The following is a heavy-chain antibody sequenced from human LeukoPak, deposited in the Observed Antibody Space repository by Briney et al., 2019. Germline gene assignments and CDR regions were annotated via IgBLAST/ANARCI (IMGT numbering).Heavy chain of an antibody. D-gene: IGHD6-13*01. CDR2: ISSSSSTI. V-gene: IGHV3-48*04. Sequence: PGGSLRLSCAASGFTFSSYSMNWVRQAPGKGLEWVSYISSSSSTIYYADSVKGRFTISRDNAKNSLYLQMNSLRAEDTAVYYCASQRGQFSSWIDYWGQGTLVTVSS. CDR1: GFTFSSYS. CDR3: ASQRGQFSSWIDY. J-gene: IGHJ4*02.